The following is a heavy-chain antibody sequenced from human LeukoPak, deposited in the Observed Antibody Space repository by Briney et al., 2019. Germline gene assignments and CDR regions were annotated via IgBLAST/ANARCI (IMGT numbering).Heavy chain of an antibody. Sequence: PGGSLRLSCAASGFTFSSYGMHWVRQAPGQGLEWVAVISYDGSNKYYAESVKGRFTISRDNSKNTVYLQMDSLRVEDTAVYYCAKAHLAATIVIEFDSWGQGTLVTVYS. D-gene: IGHD5-12*01. CDR1: GFTFSSYG. J-gene: IGHJ4*02. CDR3: AKAHLAATIVIEFDS. V-gene: IGHV3-33*05. CDR2: ISYDGSNK.